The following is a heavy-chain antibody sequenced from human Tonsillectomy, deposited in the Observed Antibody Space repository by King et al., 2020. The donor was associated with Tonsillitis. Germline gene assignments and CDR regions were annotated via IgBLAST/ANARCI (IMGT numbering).Heavy chain of an antibody. CDR3: AKDTRALYDFWTGSFDY. D-gene: IGHD3-3*01. V-gene: IGHV3-9*01. CDR1: GFTFDDYA. CDR2: IRWNSGGT. J-gene: IGHJ4*02. Sequence: VQLVESGGGLVQPGRYLRLSCAASGFTFDDYAMHWGRQAPGKGLEWVSGIRWNSGGTGYADSVKGRFTISRDNAKHSLYLQMNSLRAEDTALYYCAKDTRALYDFWTGSFDYWGQGTLVTVSS.